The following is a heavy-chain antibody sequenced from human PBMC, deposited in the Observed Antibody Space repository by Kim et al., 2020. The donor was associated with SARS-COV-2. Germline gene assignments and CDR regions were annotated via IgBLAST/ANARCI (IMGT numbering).Heavy chain of an antibody. CDR3: ASDTYGSTWYHAFDV. J-gene: IGHJ3*01. V-gene: IGHV4-39*01. CDR2: MFYGGNT. D-gene: IGHD6-13*01. Sequence: SETLSLTCTVSGGSISSTTYYWAWIRQSPGKGLEWIGGMFYGGNTYHSPSLKSRVTILADTSKNQFSLKLTSVTAADTAVYYCASDTYGSTWYHAFDVWAQGTMVTVSS. CDR1: GGSISSTTYY.